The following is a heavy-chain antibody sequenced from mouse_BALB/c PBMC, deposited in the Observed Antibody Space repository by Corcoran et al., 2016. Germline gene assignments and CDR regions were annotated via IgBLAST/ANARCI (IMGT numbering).Heavy chain of an antibody. D-gene: IGHD1-2*01. CDR3: ARSLRLPAMDY. Sequence: VQLQQSGPELVKPGASMKISCKASGYSFTGYTFSSYWIEWVKQRPGHGLEWIGEILPGSGSTNYNEKFKGKATFTADTSSNTAYMQLSSLTSEDSAVYYCARSLRLPAMDYWGQGTSVTVSS. V-gene: IGHV1-9*01. CDR1: GYTFSSYW. CDR2: ILPGSGST. J-gene: IGHJ4*01.